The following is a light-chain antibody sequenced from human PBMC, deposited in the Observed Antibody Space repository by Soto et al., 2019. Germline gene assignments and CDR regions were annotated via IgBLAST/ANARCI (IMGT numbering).Light chain of an antibody. CDR3: QSYDSSLSGYV. J-gene: IGLJ1*01. CDR2: GNS. V-gene: IGLV1-40*01. Sequence: QAVVTQPPSVSGVPGQRVTISCTGSSSNIGANCDVHWYQQLPGTAPKLLIYGNSNRPSGVPDRFSGSKSGTSASLAITGLQAEDEADYYCQSYDSSLSGYVFGTGTKVTVL. CDR1: SSNIGANCD.